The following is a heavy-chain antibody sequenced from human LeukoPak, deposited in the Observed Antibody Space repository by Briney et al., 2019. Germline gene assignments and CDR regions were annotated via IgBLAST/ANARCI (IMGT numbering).Heavy chain of an antibody. Sequence: SETLSLTCTVSGGSISSSSSYWGWIRQPPGKGLEWIGSFYYSGSTYYKLSLKSRLTISVDTSRNQFFLTLTSVTAGDTAVYYCARGLYSSGYFGAFDLWGQGTVVTVSS. D-gene: IGHD3-22*01. J-gene: IGHJ3*01. V-gene: IGHV4-39*07. CDR3: ARGLYSSGYFGAFDL. CDR2: FYYSGST. CDR1: GGSISSSSSY.